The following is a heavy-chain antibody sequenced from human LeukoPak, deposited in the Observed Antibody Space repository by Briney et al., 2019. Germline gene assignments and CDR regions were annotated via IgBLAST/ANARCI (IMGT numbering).Heavy chain of an antibody. CDR2: INSDGSST. D-gene: IGHD3-10*01. V-gene: IGHV3-74*01. CDR3: ARNYYGSGAGLYYYYMDV. CDR1: GFTFSSYW. J-gene: IGHJ6*03. Sequence: PGGSLRLSCAASGFTFSSYWMHWVRQAPGKGLVWVSRINSDGSSTSYADSVKGRFTISRDNAKNTLYLQMNSLRAEDTAVYYCARNYYGSGAGLYYYYMDVWGKGTTVTISS.